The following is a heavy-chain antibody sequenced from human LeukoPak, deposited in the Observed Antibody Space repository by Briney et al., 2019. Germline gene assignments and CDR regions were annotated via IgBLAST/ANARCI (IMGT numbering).Heavy chain of an antibody. CDR2: INTNTGNP. Sequence: ASVKVSCKASGYTFTSYAMNWVRQAPGQGLEWMGWINTNTGNPTYAQGFTGRFVFSLDTSVSTAYLQISSLKAEDTAVYYCARSYDFWSGYSPPDPAKLDSWGQGTLVTVSS. V-gene: IGHV7-4-1*02. CDR1: GYTFTSYA. CDR3: ARSYDFWSGYSPPDPAKLDS. D-gene: IGHD3-3*01. J-gene: IGHJ5*01.